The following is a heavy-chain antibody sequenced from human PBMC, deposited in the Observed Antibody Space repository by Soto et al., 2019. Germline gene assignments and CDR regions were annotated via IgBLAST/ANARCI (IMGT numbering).Heavy chain of an antibody. CDR1: GYTFTSHD. J-gene: IGHJ5*02. CDR2: MNPNSGHT. D-gene: IGHD2-2*01. Sequence: QVQLVQSGAEVKKPGASVKVSCKASGYTFTSHDINWMRQTTGQGLEWMGWMNPNSGHTNYAQKVQGRATMTRDTAISTAYMELTNLRSEDTAIYYCASDMSTTWGQGTLVTVSS. CDR3: ASDMSTT. V-gene: IGHV1-8*01.